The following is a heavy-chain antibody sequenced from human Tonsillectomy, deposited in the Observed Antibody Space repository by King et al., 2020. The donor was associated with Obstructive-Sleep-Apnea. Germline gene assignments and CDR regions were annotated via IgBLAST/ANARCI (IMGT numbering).Heavy chain of an antibody. CDR1: GGSISSGDYY. CDR3: SRGVPAAPGPSYYAYALDV. V-gene: IGHV4-30-4*01. J-gene: IGHJ6*02. CDR2: IFYSGST. D-gene: IGHD2-2*01. Sequence: VQLQESGPGLVRPSQTLSLTCTVSGGSISSGDYYWSWIRQPPGKGLEWIGYIFYSGSTYYNPSLKSRVTISVDTSKNQFFLRLSSVTAADTAVYYCSRGVPAAPGPSYYAYALDVWGQGTTVTGSS.